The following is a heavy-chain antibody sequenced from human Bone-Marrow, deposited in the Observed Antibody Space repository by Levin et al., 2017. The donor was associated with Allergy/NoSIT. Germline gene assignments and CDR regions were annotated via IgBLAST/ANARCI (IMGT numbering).Heavy chain of an antibody. CDR3: AVYSHGWEAGDY. CDR2: ISDRGST. CDR1: GGSISSYY. V-gene: IGHV4-59*01. D-gene: IGHD5-18*01. J-gene: IGHJ4*02. Sequence: SQTLSLTCTVSGGSISSYYWSWVRQPPGKGLEWIGYISDRGSTNYSPSLKSRVSISVDTAKNQFSLKLSSVTAADTAVYYCAVYSHGWEAGDYWGQGTLVTVSS.